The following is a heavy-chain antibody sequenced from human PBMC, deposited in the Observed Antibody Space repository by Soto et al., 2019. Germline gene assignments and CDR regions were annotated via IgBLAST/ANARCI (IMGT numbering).Heavy chain of an antibody. CDR1: GFLVNSAY. CDR2: INSDGST. Sequence: EVQLVESGGGLIPPGGSLRLSCAASGFLVNSAYMTWVRQAPGKGLEWLSMINSDGSTLYAESVKGRFTISRDNSKNRLDVQMNSLRDEDTAMYYCARSGYSFAWGYWGQGTLVIVTS. V-gene: IGHV3-53*01. D-gene: IGHD5-18*01. CDR3: ARSGYSFAWGY. J-gene: IGHJ4*02.